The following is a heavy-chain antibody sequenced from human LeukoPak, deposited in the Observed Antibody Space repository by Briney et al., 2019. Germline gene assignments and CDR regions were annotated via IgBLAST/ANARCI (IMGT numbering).Heavy chain of an antibody. CDR2: IYVTAT. Sequence: SETLSLTCTVSGGSIGTFYWSWIRQSPGKGLEWIGYIYVTATRYNPYLQSRLTISVDRSRNQFFLNLSSATAADTAVYYCARHIGGGIEDMDVWGKGTKVIVSS. D-gene: IGHD3-16*02. CDR3: ARHIGGGIEDMDV. V-gene: IGHV4-4*09. CDR1: GGSIGTFY. J-gene: IGHJ6*03.